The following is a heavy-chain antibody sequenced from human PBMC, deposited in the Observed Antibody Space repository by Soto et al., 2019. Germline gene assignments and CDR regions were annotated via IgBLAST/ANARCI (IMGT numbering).Heavy chain of an antibody. D-gene: IGHD1-1*01. J-gene: IGHJ4*02. V-gene: IGHV1-18*01. CDR3: ARGRTRALDY. CDR1: GYTFTSQG. Sequence: QIQLVQSGAEVKKPGASVKVSCKASGYTFTSQGISWVRQAPGQGLERMGWISTYNGNPNYAQQLQGRVTMTTNTPSTTAFLELRSLTADDSAVYYCARGRTRALDYWGQGTPVIVSS. CDR2: ISTYNGNP.